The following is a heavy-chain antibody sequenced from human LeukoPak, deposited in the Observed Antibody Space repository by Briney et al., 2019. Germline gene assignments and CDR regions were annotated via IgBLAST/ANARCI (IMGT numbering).Heavy chain of an antibody. V-gene: IGHV3-23*01. CDR2: ISGGGDIT. CDR3: VREDTPATANY. D-gene: IGHD2-21*02. J-gene: IGHJ4*02. CDR1: GFNFDNHA. Sequence: PGGSLRLSCAASGFNFDNHAMSWVRQTPGKGLEWVSAISGGGDITYYADSVTGRFTISRDNSKDTLFLQMHSLRPGDTAVYYCVREDTPATANYWGQGTLVTISS.